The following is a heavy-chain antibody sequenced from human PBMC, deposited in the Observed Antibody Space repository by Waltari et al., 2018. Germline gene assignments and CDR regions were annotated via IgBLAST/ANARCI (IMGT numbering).Heavy chain of an antibody. J-gene: IGHJ3*02. CDR3: AMGLGYCSTTPCYADAFDI. CDR1: GGSLTSGTFY. V-gene: IGHV4-39*01. CDR2: IYYTGIT. Sequence: QLQLQESGPGLVKPSETLPLTCTVPGGSLTSGTFYWGWTRQPPGKGLEWIGRIYYTGITYYNPSLKSRITISGDTSKNQFSLKLNSVTAADTAVYYCAMGLGYCSTTPCYADAFDIWGQGTMVTVSS. D-gene: IGHD2-2*01.